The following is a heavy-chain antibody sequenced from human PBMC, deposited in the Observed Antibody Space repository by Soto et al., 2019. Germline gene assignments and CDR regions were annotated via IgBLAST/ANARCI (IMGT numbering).Heavy chain of an antibody. V-gene: IGHV4-59*01. CDR3: ARERRDGYKHYFDY. D-gene: IGHD5-12*01. J-gene: IGHJ4*02. CDR2: IYYSGST. CDR1: GGSISSYY. Sequence: QVQLQESGPGLVKPSETLSLMCTVSGGSISSYYWSWIRQPPGKGLEWIGYIYYSGSTNYNPSLRSRVTISVDTSKQQFSLKLSSVTAADTAVYYCARERRDGYKHYFDYWGQGTLVTVSS.